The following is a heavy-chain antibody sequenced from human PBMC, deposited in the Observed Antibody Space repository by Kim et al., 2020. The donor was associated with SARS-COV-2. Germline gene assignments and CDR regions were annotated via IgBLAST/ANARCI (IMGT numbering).Heavy chain of an antibody. V-gene: IGHV3-30*01. CDR3: ARAYESGYSYGYPLSPIDY. J-gene: IGHJ4*02. D-gene: IGHD5-18*01. Sequence: GRFTISRDNSKNTLYLQMNSLRAEDTAVYYCARAYESGYSYGYPLSPIDYWGQGTLVTVSS.